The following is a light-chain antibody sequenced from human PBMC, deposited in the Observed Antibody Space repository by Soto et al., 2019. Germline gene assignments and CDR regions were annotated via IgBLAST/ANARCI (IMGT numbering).Light chain of an antibody. CDR1: SSDVGNYNY. J-gene: IGLJ3*02. V-gene: IGLV2-8*01. CDR3: SSYAAGKNVV. CDR2: EVI. Sequence: QSVLTQPPSASGSPGQSVTISCTGTSSDVGNYNYVSWYQQHPGKAPKLMIYEVIKRPSGVPDRFSGSKSGNTASLTVSGLQAEDEAEYYCSSYAAGKNVVFGGGTQLTVL.